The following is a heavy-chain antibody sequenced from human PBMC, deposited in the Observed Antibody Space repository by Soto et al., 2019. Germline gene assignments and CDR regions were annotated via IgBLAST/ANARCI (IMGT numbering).Heavy chain of an antibody. CDR1: GYSFAGYW. CDR3: ARQIYDSDTGPNFQYYFDS. Sequence: PVESRKISCKGSGYSFAGYWITWVRQKPGKGLEWMGRIDPSDSQTYYSPSFRGHVTISVTKSITTVFLQWSSLRASDTAMYYCARQIYDSDTGPNFQYYFDSWGQGTPVPVSS. CDR2: IDPSDSQT. D-gene: IGHD3-22*01. V-gene: IGHV5-10-1*01. J-gene: IGHJ4*02.